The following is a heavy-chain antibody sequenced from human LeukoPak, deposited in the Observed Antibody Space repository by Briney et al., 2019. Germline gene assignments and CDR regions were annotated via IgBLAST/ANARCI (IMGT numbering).Heavy chain of an antibody. CDR3: ATAVAGYYYYGMDV. CDR1: GDSISTYY. V-gene: IGHV4-34*01. Sequence: SETLSLTCTVSGDSISTYYWSWIRQPPGKGLEWIGEINHSGSTNYNPSLKSRVTISVDTSKNQFSLKLSSVTAADTAVYYCATAVAGYYYYGMDVWGQGTTVTVSS. D-gene: IGHD6-19*01. CDR2: INHSGST. J-gene: IGHJ6*02.